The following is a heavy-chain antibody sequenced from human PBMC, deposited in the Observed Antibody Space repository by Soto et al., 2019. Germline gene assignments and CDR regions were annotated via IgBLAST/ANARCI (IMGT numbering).Heavy chain of an antibody. CDR3: ARIGDYYYYYGMDV. Sequence: ASVMVSCKASGYTFTSYGISWVRQAPGQGLEWMGWISAYNGNTNYAQKLQGRVTMTTDTSKSTAYMELRSLRSDDTAVYYCARIGDYYYYYGMDVWGQGTTVPVS. V-gene: IGHV1-18*04. J-gene: IGHJ6*02. CDR1: GYTFTSYG. CDR2: ISAYNGNT.